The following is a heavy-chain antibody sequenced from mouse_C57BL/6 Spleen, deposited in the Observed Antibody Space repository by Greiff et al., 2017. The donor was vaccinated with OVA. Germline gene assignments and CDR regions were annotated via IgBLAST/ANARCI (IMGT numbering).Heavy chain of an antibody. CDR1: GYTFTSYW. J-gene: IGHJ3*01. CDR3: AIDSSGWFAY. D-gene: IGHD3-2*02. Sequence: QVQLKQPGAELVKPGASVKVSSKASGYTFTSYWMHWVKQRPGQGLAWIGRFHPSDSDTNYNKKFKGKATLTVDKSSSTAYMQLSSLTSEDSAVYYCAIDSSGWFAYWGQGTLVTVSA. V-gene: IGHV1-74*01. CDR2: FHPSDSDT.